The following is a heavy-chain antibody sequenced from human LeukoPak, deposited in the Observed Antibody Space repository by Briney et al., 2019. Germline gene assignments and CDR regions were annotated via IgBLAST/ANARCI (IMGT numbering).Heavy chain of an antibody. V-gene: IGHV3-53*01. CDR2: IYSRGAT. CDR1: GFSLSNNY. CDR3: AARNY. D-gene: IGHD1-14*01. Sequence: GGSLRLSCAASGFSLSNNYMSWVRQAPGKGLEGVSVIYSRGATYYSDSVKGRFTISRDNSKNTLYLQMNSLRVEDTAVYYCAARNYWGQGTLVTVSS. J-gene: IGHJ4*02.